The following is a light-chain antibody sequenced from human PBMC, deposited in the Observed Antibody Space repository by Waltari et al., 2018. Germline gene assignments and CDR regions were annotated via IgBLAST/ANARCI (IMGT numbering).Light chain of an antibody. CDR2: WAS. V-gene: IGKV4-1*01. CDR1: QSVLYSSNNKNY. J-gene: IGKJ2*02. Sequence: DIVMTQYPDSLAGSRGERATVNCKSRQSVLYSSNNKNYLAWYQQKPGKPPNLLIYWASTRESGVPDRFSGSGSGSDFTLTISSLQAEDVAVYYCQQFYSTPRTFGQGTKLEI. CDR3: QQFYSTPRT.